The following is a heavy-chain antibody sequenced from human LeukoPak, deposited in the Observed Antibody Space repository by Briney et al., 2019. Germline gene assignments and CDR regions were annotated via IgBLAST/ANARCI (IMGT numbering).Heavy chain of an antibody. Sequence: SETLSLTCIVSGYLIRGGYYWGWIRQPPGKGLEWIGDIHSRGSTSYNPSLESRVTISVDTSKNQFSLKLSSVTAADTAVYYCARELGITMVRGVISAFDYWGQGTLVTVSS. CDR3: ARELGITMVRGVISAFDY. D-gene: IGHD3-10*01. J-gene: IGHJ4*02. CDR2: IHSRGST. V-gene: IGHV4-38-2*02. CDR1: GYLIRGGYY.